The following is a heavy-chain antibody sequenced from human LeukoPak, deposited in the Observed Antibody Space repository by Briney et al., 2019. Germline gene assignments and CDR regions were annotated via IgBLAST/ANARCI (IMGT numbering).Heavy chain of an antibody. CDR3: ARDGGGGYNQIDF. J-gene: IGHJ4*02. CDR2: VSHDGIQT. Sequence: GGSLRLSCTTSGFTFGAYAMHWVRQGLVKGLESMAVVSHDGIQTYYADSVKGRFTISRDNSKSTLFLQMNSLRAEDTAVYYCARDGGGGYNQIDFWGQGTLVTVSS. CDR1: GFTFGAYA. V-gene: IGHV3-30-3*01. D-gene: IGHD5-24*01.